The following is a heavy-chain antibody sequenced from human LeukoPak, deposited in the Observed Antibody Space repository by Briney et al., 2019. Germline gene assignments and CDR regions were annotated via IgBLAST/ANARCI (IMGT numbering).Heavy chain of an antibody. D-gene: IGHD6-13*01. CDR1: GFTFSSYS. CDR2: INSDGINT. CDR3: ATAAAQVYYYMDV. J-gene: IGHJ6*03. V-gene: IGHV3-74*01. Sequence: GGSLRLSCAASGFTFSSYSMNWVRQAPGKGLVWVSRINSDGINTSYADSVKGRFTISRDNAKNTLNLQMNSLRAEDTAVYYCATAAAQVYYYMDVWGKGTTVTVSS.